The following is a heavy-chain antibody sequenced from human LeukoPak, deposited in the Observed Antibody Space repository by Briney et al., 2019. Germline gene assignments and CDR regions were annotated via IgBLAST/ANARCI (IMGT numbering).Heavy chain of an antibody. Sequence: GGSLRLSCAASGFTFSSYGMHWVRQAPGKGLEWVAFIRYDGSNKYFADSVKGRFTISRDSSKNTLYLQMNSLRAEDTAVYYCAREAEMATIPFDYWGQGTLVTVSS. CDR2: IRYDGSNK. J-gene: IGHJ4*02. CDR3: AREAEMATIPFDY. D-gene: IGHD5-24*01. CDR1: GFTFSSYG. V-gene: IGHV3-30*02.